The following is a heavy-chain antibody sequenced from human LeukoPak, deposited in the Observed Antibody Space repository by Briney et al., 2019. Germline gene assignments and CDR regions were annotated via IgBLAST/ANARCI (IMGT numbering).Heavy chain of an antibody. Sequence: SETLSLTCTVSGGSISSYYWSWIRQPPGKGLEWIGYIYYSGSTNYNPSLKSRVTISVDTSKNQFSLKLSSVTAADTAVYYCARALSRLGYCSSTSCLADYYYGTDVWGQGTTVTVSS. CDR3: ARALSRLGYCSSTSCLADYYYGTDV. CDR1: GGSISSYY. J-gene: IGHJ6*02. D-gene: IGHD2-2*01. CDR2: IYYSGST. V-gene: IGHV4-59*01.